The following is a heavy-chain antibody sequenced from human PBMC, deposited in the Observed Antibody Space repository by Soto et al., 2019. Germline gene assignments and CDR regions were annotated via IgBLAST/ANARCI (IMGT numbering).Heavy chain of an antibody. V-gene: IGHV2-5*02. CDR3: AHEGYCSGGSCYSFDY. CDR2: IYWDDDK. J-gene: IGHJ4*02. CDR1: GFSLSTSGVG. D-gene: IGHD2-15*01. Sequence: SGPTLVNPTQTLTLTCTFSGFSLSTSGVGVGWTRQPPGKALEWLALIYWDDDKRYSPSLRSRLTITKDTSENQVVLTMTNMDPVDTATYYCAHEGYCSGGSCYSFDYWGQGTLVTVSS.